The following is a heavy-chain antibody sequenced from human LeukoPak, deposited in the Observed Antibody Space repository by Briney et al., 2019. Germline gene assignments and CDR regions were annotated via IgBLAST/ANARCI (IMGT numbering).Heavy chain of an antibody. CDR2: LYNDGGS. CDR1: GFSVRSTN. J-gene: IGHJ4*02. V-gene: IGHV3-53*01. D-gene: IGHD3-22*01. Sequence: GGSLRLSCAASGFSVRSTNMNWVRQAPGKGLEWVSVLYNDGGSFYADSVKGRFTVSRDNSKNTLYLQMNSLRAEDTAVYYCARETPFYYDSSSYYFDYWGQGTLVTVSS. CDR3: ARETPFYYDSSSYYFDY.